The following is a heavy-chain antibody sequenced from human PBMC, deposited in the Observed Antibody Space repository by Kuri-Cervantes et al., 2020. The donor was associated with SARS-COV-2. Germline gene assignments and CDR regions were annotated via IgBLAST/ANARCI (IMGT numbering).Heavy chain of an antibody. Sequence: ASVKVSCKASGYTFIDYYMHWVRQAPGQGLEWMAWINPKSGATNYAQKFQGRVTMTTDTSISTAYMDLSRLRSDDTAVYYCASEWITMVRGPFDYWGQGTLVTVSS. V-gene: IGHV1-2*02. CDR1: GYTFIDYY. D-gene: IGHD3-10*01. J-gene: IGHJ4*02. CDR3: ASEWITMVRGPFDY. CDR2: INPKSGAT.